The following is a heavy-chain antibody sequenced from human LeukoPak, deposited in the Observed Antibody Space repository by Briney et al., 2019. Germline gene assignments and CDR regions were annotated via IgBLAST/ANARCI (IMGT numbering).Heavy chain of an antibody. V-gene: IGHV4-4*02. CDR1: GGSISSSNW. Sequence: PSGTLSLTCAASGGSISSSNWWSWVRQPPGKGLEWIGEIYHSGSTNYNPSLKSRVTISVDKSKNQFSLKLSSVTAADTAVYYCARLVIAAAGTELDPWGQGTLVTVSS. CDR3: ARLVIAAAGTELDP. J-gene: IGHJ5*02. CDR2: IYHSGST. D-gene: IGHD6-13*01.